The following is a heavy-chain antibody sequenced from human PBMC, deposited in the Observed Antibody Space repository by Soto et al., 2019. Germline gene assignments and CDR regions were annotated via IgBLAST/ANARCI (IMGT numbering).Heavy chain of an antibody. V-gene: IGHV4-30-4*01. CDR2: IYYSGTT. D-gene: IGHD5-18*01. CDR3: AREPRGYSYVGNFDN. J-gene: IGHJ4*02. Sequence: QVQLQESGPGLVKPSQTLSLTCTVSGGSITSGDYYWSWIRQPPGKGLQWIGYIYYSGTTSYNPSLKSRVSLSMDTSKNQFSLQLRSVTGADTAMYYCAREPRGYSYVGNFDNWGQGTLVTVSS. CDR1: GGSITSGDYY.